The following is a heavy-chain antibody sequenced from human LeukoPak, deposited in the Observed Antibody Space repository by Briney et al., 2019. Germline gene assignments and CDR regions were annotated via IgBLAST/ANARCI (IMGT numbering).Heavy chain of an antibody. CDR3: GRGRSTVVTDAFDI. Sequence: ASVKVSCKASGYTFTSYGISWVRQAPGQGLEWMGIINPSGGSTSYAQKFQGRVTMTRDTSTSIVYMELSSLRSEDTAVYCCGRGRSTVVTDAFDIWGQGTMVTVSS. CDR1: GYTFTSYG. J-gene: IGHJ3*02. D-gene: IGHD4-23*01. CDR2: INPSGGST. V-gene: IGHV1-46*01.